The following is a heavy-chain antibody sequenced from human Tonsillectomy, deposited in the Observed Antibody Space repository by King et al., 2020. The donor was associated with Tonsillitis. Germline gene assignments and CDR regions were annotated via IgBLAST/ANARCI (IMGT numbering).Heavy chain of an antibody. CDR1: RFAFSSYA. D-gene: IGHD3-3*01. V-gene: IGHV3-23*04. CDR3: ARSRITIFGVVITDAFDI. CDR2: ISGSGGVS. J-gene: IGHJ3*02. Sequence: EVQLVESGGGLGQPGGSLRLSCAASRFAFSSYAMSWVRQAPGKGLEWVLTISGSGGVSYYADSVKGRFTFSRDNSKNTLYLQMNSLRAEDTAVYYCARSRITIFGVVITDAFDIWGQGTRVTVSS.